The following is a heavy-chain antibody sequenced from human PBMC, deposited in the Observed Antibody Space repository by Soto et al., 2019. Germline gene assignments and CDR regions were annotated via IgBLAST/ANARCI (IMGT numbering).Heavy chain of an antibody. Sequence: XPVKGSNNASGYPFTSYGFIWVRQAPGQGLEWMGWISAYNGNTNYAQNLQGRVTLTTDTSTSTAYMELRSLRSDDTAVYFCARDQTDTAALLGIYYFDFWGQGTLVSVSS. CDR3: ARDQTDTAALLGIYYFDF. J-gene: IGHJ4*02. D-gene: IGHD5-18*01. V-gene: IGHV1-18*04. CDR2: ISAYNGNT. CDR1: GYPFTSYG.